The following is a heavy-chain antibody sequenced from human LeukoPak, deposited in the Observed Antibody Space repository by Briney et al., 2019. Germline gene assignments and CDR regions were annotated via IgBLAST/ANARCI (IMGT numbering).Heavy chain of an antibody. CDR2: ISDTGGGT. Sequence: PGGSLRLSCAASGFTFSTCVMSWVRQAPGKGLEWVSSISDTGGGTYYADSVKGRFTISRDNTKKTVYLHMSSLRAEDTAIYYCAKDRIRGDSYWGQGTLVTVSS. CDR1: GFTFSTCV. J-gene: IGHJ1*01. D-gene: IGHD3-16*01. CDR3: AKDRIRGDSY. V-gene: IGHV3-23*01.